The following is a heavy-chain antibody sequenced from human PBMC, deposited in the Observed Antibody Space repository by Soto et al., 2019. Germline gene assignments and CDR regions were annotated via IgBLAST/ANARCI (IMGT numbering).Heavy chain of an antibody. V-gene: IGHV1-69*13. CDR1: GGTFSSYA. D-gene: IGHD5-12*01. J-gene: IGHJ4*02. CDR2: IIPIFGTA. CDR3: ARDRKEGSGYEFDY. Sequence: ASVKVSCKASGGTFSSYAISWVRQAPGQGLEWMGGIIPIFGTANYAQKFQGRVTITADESTSTAYMELSSLRSEDTAVYYCARDRKEGSGYEFDYWGQGTLVTVSS.